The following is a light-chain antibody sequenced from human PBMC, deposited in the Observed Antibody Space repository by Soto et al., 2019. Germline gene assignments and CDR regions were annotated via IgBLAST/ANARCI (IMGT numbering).Light chain of an antibody. Sequence: QSALTQPASVSGSPGQSITISCTGTSSDVGGYNYVSWCQQHPGKAPKLMIYEVSKRPSGVPDRFSGSKSGNTASLTVSGLQAEDEADYYCNSYAGSNNWVFGGGTKVTVL. J-gene: IGLJ3*02. V-gene: IGLV2-8*01. CDR2: EVS. CDR3: NSYAGSNNWV. CDR1: SSDVGGYNY.